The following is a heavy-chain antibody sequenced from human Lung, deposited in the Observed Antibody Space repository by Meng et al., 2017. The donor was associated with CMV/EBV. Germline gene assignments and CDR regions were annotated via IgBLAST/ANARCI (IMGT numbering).Heavy chain of an antibody. CDR2: ISYDGNNK. V-gene: IGHV3-30-3*01. Sequence: GESLKISCAASGFTFSTYPMHWVRQAPGKGLEWVAVISYDGNNKYYADSVKGRFTISRDNSKNTLYVQMDSLRAEDTAVYYCARGRRISSRTQFYGLDVWGQGTXVTVSS. CDR3: ARGRRISSRTQFYGLDV. CDR1: GFTFSTYP. D-gene: IGHD6-6*01. J-gene: IGHJ6*02.